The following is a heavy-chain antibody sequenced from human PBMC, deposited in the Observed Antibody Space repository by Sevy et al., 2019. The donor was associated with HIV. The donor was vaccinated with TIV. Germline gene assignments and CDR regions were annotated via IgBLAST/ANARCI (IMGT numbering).Heavy chain of an antibody. J-gene: IGHJ6*02. D-gene: IGHD3-9*01. Sequence: GGSLRLSCAASGFTFSSYWMSWVRQAPGKGLEWVANIKQDGSEKYYVDSVKGRFTISRDNAKNSLYLQMNSLRAEDTAVYYCARDRRYYDILTGYQNPYYYAMDVWGQGTTVTVSS. CDR3: ARDRRYYDILTGYQNPYYYAMDV. CDR1: GFTFSSYW. CDR2: IKQDGSEK. V-gene: IGHV3-7*01.